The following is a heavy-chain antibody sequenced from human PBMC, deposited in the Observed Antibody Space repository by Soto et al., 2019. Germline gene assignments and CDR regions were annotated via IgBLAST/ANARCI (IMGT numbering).Heavy chain of an antibody. Sequence: PSGPQSQTCTVGSPTIRTNYVCWIRQPPRKGLEWIGYIYNSGSTNYNPSLKSRISISVDTSKNQFSLKLSSVTAADTPVYYCASFLPYYCFVDSSHSYM. CDR1: SPTIRTNY. V-gene: IGHV4-59*01. D-gene: IGHD2-21*01. CDR2: IYNSGST. J-gene: IGHJ6*03. CDR3: ASFLPYYCFVDSSHSYM.